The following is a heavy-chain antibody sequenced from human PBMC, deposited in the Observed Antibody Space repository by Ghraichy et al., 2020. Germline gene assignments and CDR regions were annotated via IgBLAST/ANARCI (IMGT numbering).Heavy chain of an antibody. CDR2: IYYSGST. J-gene: IGHJ6*03. Sequence: SETLSLTCTVSGGSISSSSYYWGWIRQPPGKGLEWIGSIYYSGSTYYNPSLKSRVTISVDTSKNQFSLKLSSVTAADTAVYYCARLVGATSYYYYYMDVWGKGTTVTVSS. CDR1: GGSISSSSYY. V-gene: IGHV4-39*01. D-gene: IGHD1-26*01. CDR3: ARLVGATSYYYYYMDV.